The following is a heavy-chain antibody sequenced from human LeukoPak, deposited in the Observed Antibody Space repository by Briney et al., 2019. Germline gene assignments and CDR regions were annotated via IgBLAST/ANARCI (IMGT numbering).Heavy chain of an antibody. J-gene: IGHJ5*02. Sequence: SETLSLTCTVSGGSISSSSYYWGWIRQPPGKGLEWIGSIYYSGSTYYNPSLKSRVTISVDTSKNQFSLKLSSVTAADTAVYYCAREAVPAGVNWFDPWGQGTLVTVSS. D-gene: IGHD2-2*01. CDR3: AREAVPAGVNWFDP. CDR1: GGSISSSSYY. V-gene: IGHV4-39*07. CDR2: IYYSGST.